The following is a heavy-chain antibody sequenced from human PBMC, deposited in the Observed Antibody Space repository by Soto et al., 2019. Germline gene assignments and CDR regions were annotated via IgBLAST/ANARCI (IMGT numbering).Heavy chain of an antibody. V-gene: IGHV3-53*01. Sequence: GGSLRLSCSASGLTVSSNYMSWVRQAPGKGLEWVSVIYSGGTTYYADSVKGRFTISRDNSKNILYLQMNSLRAEDTAVYSCARARIAVAGTHFDYWGQGALVTVSS. J-gene: IGHJ4*02. D-gene: IGHD6-19*01. CDR3: ARARIAVAGTHFDY. CDR2: IYSGGTT. CDR1: GLTVSSNY.